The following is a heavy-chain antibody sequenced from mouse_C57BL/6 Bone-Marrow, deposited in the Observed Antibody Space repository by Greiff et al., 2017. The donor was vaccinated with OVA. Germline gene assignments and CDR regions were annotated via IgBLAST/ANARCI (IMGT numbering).Heavy chain of an antibody. J-gene: IGHJ1*03. CDR1: GFTFSSYA. CDR3: ARDRITTVVGDWYFDV. D-gene: IGHD1-1*01. CDR2: ISDGGSYT. V-gene: IGHV5-4*01. Sequence: EVQGVESGGGLVKPGGSLKLSCAASGFTFSSYAMSWVRQTPEKRLEWVATISDGGSYTYYPDNVKGRFTISRDNAKNNLYLQMSHLKSEDTAMYYCARDRITTVVGDWYFDVWGTGTTVTVSS.